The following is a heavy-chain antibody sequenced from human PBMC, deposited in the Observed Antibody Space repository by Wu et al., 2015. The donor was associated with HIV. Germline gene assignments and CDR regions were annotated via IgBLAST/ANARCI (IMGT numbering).Heavy chain of an antibody. CDR2: INPGRGTT. J-gene: IGHJ4*02. D-gene: IGHD1-26*01. CDR1: GYTFNNYY. CDR3: AGRRPEWRHFDR. Sequence: QVQLVQSGAEVKKPWASVKVSCKASGYTFNNYYIHWVRQAPGQGLEWMGIINPGRGTTTYAKNFQGRVTMTSDTSTRTLYLELSSLRFEDTAIYYCAGRRPEWRHFDRWDQGTLVTVSS. V-gene: IGHV1-46*02.